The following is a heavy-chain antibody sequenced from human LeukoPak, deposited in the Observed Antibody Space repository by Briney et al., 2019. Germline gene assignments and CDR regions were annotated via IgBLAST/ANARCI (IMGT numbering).Heavy chain of an antibody. J-gene: IGHJ6*03. CDR2: INHSRST. V-gene: IGHV4-34*01. D-gene: IGHD3-22*01. Sequence: SETLSLTCAVYGGSFSGYYWSWIRQPPGKGLEWIGEINHSRSTNYNPSLKSRVTISVDTSKNQFSLKLSSVTAADTAVYYCARQGITMIVVVITTYYYYYMDVWGKGTTVTVSS. CDR1: GGSFSGYY. CDR3: ARQGITMIVVVITTYYYYYMDV.